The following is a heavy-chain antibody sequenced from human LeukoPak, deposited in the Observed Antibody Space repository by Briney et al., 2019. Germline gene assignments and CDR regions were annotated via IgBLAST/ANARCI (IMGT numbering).Heavy chain of an antibody. J-gene: IGHJ4*02. V-gene: IGHV4-39*01. Sequence: PSETLSLTCTVSGGSISSSSYYWGWIRQPPGKGLEWIGTIYYSGNTYYNPSLKSRVSISVDTSKNQFSLKLSSVTAADTAVCYCARQAVAGNGFDYWGQGTLVTVSS. CDR1: GGSISSSSYY. CDR3: ARQAVAGNGFDY. D-gene: IGHD6-19*01. CDR2: IYYSGNT.